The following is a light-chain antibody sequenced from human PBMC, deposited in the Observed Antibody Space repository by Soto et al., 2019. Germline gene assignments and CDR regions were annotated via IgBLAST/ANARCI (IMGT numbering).Light chain of an antibody. V-gene: IGKV1-5*01. J-gene: IGKJ1*01. CDR3: QQYNSYSET. CDR2: DAS. Sequence: DIQMTQSPSTLSASVGDRVTITCRASQSISSWLAWYQQKPGKAPKLLIYDASSLESGVPSRFSGSGSGKEFTLTISSLQPDDFATYYCQQYNSYSETFGQGAKGDIK. CDR1: QSISSW.